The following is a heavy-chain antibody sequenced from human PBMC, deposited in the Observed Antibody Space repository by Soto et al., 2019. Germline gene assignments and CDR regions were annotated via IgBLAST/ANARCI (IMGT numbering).Heavy chain of an antibody. CDR1: GFSLTTRGMG. CDR2: IYWDDDK. CDR3: AHPSITGAIAAFDY. Sequence: SGPTLVNPTQTLTLTCTFSGFSLTTRGMGVGWIRQPPGKALEWLALIYWDDDKRYSPSLKSRLTITKDTSKNQVVLTMTNMDPVDTATYYCAHPSITGAIAAFDYWGQGALVTVSS. D-gene: IGHD1-7*01. J-gene: IGHJ4*02. V-gene: IGHV2-5*02.